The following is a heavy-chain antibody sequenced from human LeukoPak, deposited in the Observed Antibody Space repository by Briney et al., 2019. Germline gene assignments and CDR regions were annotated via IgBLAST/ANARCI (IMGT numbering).Heavy chain of an antibody. CDR1: GGSISSYY. V-gene: IGHV4-34*01. D-gene: IGHD3-3*01. CDR3: ARGWSVQALYYFDY. Sequence: SETLSLTCTVSGGSISSYYWSWIRQPPGKGLEWIGEINHSGSTNCNPSLKSRVTISVDTSKNQFSLKLSSVTAADTAVYYCARGWSVQALYYFDYWGQGTLVTVSS. J-gene: IGHJ4*02. CDR2: INHSGST.